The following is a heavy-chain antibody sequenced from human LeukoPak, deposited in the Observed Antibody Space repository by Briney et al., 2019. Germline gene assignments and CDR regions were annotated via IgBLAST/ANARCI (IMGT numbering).Heavy chain of an antibody. D-gene: IGHD5-18*01. V-gene: IGHV3-23*01. Sequence: GGSLRLSCAASGFTFSSYAMSWVRQAPGKGLEWFSAISGSGGSTYYADSVKGRFTISRDNSKNTLYLQMNSLRAEDTAVYYCAKGGGRVDTAMVPEYYFDYWGQGTLVTVSS. CDR3: AKGGGRVDTAMVPEYYFDY. CDR1: GFTFSSYA. J-gene: IGHJ4*02. CDR2: ISGSGGST.